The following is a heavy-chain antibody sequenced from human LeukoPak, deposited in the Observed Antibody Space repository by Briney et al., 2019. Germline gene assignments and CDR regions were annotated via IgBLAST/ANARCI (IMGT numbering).Heavy chain of an antibody. Sequence: GRSLRLSCAASGFTFSSYAMHWVRKAPGKGLEGVAVLSYDGSNKYYADSVKGRFTISRDNSKNTLYLQMNSLRAEDAAVYYCARGHYDFWSGYLGYYFDYWGQGTLVTVSS. CDR3: ARGHYDFWSGYLGYYFDY. V-gene: IGHV3-30-3*01. CDR1: GFTFSSYA. D-gene: IGHD3-3*01. CDR2: LSYDGSNK. J-gene: IGHJ4*02.